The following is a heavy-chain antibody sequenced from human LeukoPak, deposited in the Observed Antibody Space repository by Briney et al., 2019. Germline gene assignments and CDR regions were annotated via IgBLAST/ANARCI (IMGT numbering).Heavy chain of an antibody. CDR3: AKGNRRWSPFYYFDY. CDR1: GFTFSSHA. CDR2: ISGSGEKT. Sequence: PGGSLRLSCAASGFTFSSHAMSWVRQAPGKGLEWVSGISGSGEKTDYTDSVKGRFTISRDNSKNMLHLQINSLRAEDTAIYFCAKGNRRWSPFYYFDYWGQGTLVTVSS. D-gene: IGHD3-3*01. J-gene: IGHJ4*02. V-gene: IGHV3-23*01.